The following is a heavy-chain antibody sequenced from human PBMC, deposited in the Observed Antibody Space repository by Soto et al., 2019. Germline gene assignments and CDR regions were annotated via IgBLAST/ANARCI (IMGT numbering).Heavy chain of an antibody. V-gene: IGHV1-58*01. CDR3: AADTQGRGLYGMDV. D-gene: IGHD3-10*01. J-gene: IGHJ6*02. CDR1: GFTFTSSA. Sequence: SGPEVKKPGTSVKVSCKASGFTFTSSAVQWVRQARGQRLEWIGWIVVGSGNTNYAQKFQERVTITRDMSTSTAYMELSSLRSEDTAVYYCAADTQGRGLYGMDVWGQGTTVTVSS. CDR2: IVVGSGNT.